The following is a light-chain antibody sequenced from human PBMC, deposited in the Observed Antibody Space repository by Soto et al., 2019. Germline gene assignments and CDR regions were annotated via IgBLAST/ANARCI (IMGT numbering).Light chain of an antibody. Sequence: DIQMTQSPSSLSASVGDRVTITCRASQSISSYLNWYQQKPGKAPKLLIYAASSLQSGVPSRFSGSGSGTDFTLTISSLQPEDFATDYCQQSYSTPLPFGGGTKVDI. CDR1: QSISSY. CDR2: AAS. CDR3: QQSYSTPLP. J-gene: IGKJ4*01. V-gene: IGKV1-39*01.